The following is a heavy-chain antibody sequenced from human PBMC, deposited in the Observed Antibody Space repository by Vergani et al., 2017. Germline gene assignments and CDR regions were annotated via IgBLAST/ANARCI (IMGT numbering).Heavy chain of an antibody. CDR1: GFTFSACP. D-gene: IGHD3-10*01. CDR2: ISSSSTYI. CDR3: ASGVDY. V-gene: IGHV3-21*01. Sequence: EVQLLQSGGGVIQPGGSVRLSCAASGFTFSACPMTWVRQAPGKGLEWVSSISSSSTYIYYADSVKGRFTISRDNAKNSLYLQMNSLSAEDTAVYYCASGVDYWGQGTLVTVSS. J-gene: IGHJ4*02.